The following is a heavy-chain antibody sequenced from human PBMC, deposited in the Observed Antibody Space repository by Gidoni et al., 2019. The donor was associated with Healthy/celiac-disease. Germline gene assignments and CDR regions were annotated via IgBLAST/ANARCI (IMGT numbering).Heavy chain of an antibody. J-gene: IGHJ4*02. CDR3: AKSNIGAAAAGNFDY. CDR1: GFTFSSYA. D-gene: IGHD6-13*01. Sequence: EVQLLESGGGLVQPGGSLRLSGAASGFTFSSYAMSWVRQAPGKGLEWVSAISGSCGSTYYADSVKGRFTITRDNSKNTLYLQMNSLRAEDTAVDYCAKSNIGAAAAGNFDYWGQGTLVTVSS. CDR2: ISGSCGST. V-gene: IGHV3-23*01.